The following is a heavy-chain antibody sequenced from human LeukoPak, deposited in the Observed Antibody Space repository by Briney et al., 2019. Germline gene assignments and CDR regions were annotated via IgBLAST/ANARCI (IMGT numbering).Heavy chain of an antibody. J-gene: IGHJ5*02. V-gene: IGHV1-69*06. CDR1: GGTFSSYA. Sequence: GASVKVSCKASGGTFSSYAISRVRQAPGQGLEWMGGIIPIFGTANYAQKFQGRVTITADKSTSTAYMELSSLRSEDTAVYYCAREGGYSYGEGYWFDPWGQGTLVTVSS. D-gene: IGHD5-18*01. CDR2: IIPIFGTA. CDR3: AREGGYSYGEGYWFDP.